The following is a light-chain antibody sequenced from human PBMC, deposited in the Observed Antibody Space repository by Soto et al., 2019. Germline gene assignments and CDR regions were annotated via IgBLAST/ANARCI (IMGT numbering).Light chain of an antibody. CDR1: QNINTW. CDR2: DAY. J-gene: IGKJ1*01. Sequence: DIQMTQSPSTLSASVGASVTISCRASQNINTWLAWYHQKPGMAPKLLISDAYTLESGVPSRFSGSGSGTEFTLFIINLLPDDFATYYCRQFKDYVWTFGQGTKVDI. CDR3: RQFKDYVWT. V-gene: IGKV1-5*01.